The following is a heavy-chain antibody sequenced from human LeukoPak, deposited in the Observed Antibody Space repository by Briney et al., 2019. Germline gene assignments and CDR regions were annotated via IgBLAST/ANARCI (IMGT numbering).Heavy chain of an antibody. D-gene: IGHD3-3*01. CDR1: GVTFSDSA. CDR2: ISSSGSYI. Sequence: GGSLRLSCAASGVTFSDSAMTWVRQVPVKGLEWVSSISSSGSYIYYADSVRGRFTISRDNAKNSLYLQMNSLRADDTAVYHCARGAGTIFGEYYYYMDVWGKGTAVTVSS. J-gene: IGHJ6*03. V-gene: IGHV3-21*01. CDR3: ARGAGTIFGEYYYYMDV.